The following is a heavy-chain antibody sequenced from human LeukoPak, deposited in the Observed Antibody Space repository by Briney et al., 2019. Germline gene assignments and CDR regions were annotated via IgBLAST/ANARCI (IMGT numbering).Heavy chain of an antibody. CDR2: ISAYNGNT. CDR1: GYTFTSYG. CDR3: ARDPTAYCGGDCYYYYYYMDV. D-gene: IGHD2-21*01. V-gene: IGHV1-18*01. Sequence: ASVKASCKASGYTFTSYGISWVRQAPGQGLEWMGWISAYNGNTNYAQKLQGRVTMTTDTSTSTAYMELRSLRSDDTAVYYCARDPTAYCGGDCYYYYYYMDVWGKGTTVTVSS. J-gene: IGHJ6*03.